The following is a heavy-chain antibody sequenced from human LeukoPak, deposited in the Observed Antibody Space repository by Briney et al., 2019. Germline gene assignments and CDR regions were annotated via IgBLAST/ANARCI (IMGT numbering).Heavy chain of an antibody. V-gene: IGHV3-48*01. J-gene: IGHJ4*02. Sequence: PGGSLRLSCAASGFTFSSYSVNWVRQAPGKGLEWVSYISSSSSATYYADSVKGRFTISRDNAKNSLYLQMNSLRAEDTAVYYCAARLPFDYWGQGTLATVSS. CDR3: AARLPFDY. CDR2: ISSSSSAT. CDR1: GFTFSSYS.